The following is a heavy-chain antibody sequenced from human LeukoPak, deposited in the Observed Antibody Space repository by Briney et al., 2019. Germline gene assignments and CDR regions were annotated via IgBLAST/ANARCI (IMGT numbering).Heavy chain of an antibody. Sequence: ASVEVSCKASGYTFTGYYMHWVRQAPGQGLEWMGWINPNSGGTNYAQKFQGRVTMTRDTSISTAYMELSRLRSDDTAVYYCARHVWGVINWFDPWGQGTLVTVSS. D-gene: IGHD3-16*01. CDR1: GYTFTGYY. CDR3: ARHVWGVINWFDP. V-gene: IGHV1-2*02. CDR2: INPNSGGT. J-gene: IGHJ5*02.